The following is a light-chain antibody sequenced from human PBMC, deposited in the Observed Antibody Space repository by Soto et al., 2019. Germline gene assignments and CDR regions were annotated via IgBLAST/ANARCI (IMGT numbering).Light chain of an antibody. CDR1: SSDIGAYIF. J-gene: IGLJ1*01. V-gene: IGLV2-14*03. CDR2: DIA. Sequence: QSVLTQPASVSGSPGQSITISCTGTSSDIGAYIFVSWYHQHPGKAPKLIIYDIANRPSGVSYRFSGSKSANTASLTISGLQADDEADYYCVSFTTKKSYVFGTGTKVTVL. CDR3: VSFTTKKSYV.